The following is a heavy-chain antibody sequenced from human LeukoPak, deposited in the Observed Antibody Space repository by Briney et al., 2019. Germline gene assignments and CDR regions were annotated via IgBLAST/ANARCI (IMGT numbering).Heavy chain of an antibody. J-gene: IGHJ4*02. D-gene: IGHD6-13*01. V-gene: IGHV3-48*03. CDR1: GFTFSSSE. Sequence: PGGSLRLSCAASGFTFSSSEMNWVRQAPGKGLEWVSYISSSGGTISYADSVKGRFTISRDNAKNSLYLQMNSLRAEDTAIYYCARSGQHLFDFLGQGTLVTVSS. CDR2: ISSSGGTI. CDR3: ARSGQHLFDF.